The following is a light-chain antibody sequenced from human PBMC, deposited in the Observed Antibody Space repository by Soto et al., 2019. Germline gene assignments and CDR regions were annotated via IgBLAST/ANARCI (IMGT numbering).Light chain of an antibody. V-gene: IGKV1-9*01. CDR1: QDISYF. CDR2: AAS. Sequence: IQLTQSPSSLSASIGDTVTITCLASQDISYFLAWYQQNPGKAPKLLIYAASTLQSGVPSRFSGSGSGTEFTLTISSLQPEDFATYYCQQLNSYPWTFGQGTKVDI. CDR3: QQLNSYPWT. J-gene: IGKJ1*01.